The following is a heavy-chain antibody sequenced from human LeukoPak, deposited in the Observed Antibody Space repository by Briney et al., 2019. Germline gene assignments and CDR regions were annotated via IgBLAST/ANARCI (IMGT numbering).Heavy chain of an antibody. D-gene: IGHD3-10*01. V-gene: IGHV3-21*01. CDR1: GFTFSSYS. Sequence: GGSLRLSCAASGFTFSSYSMNWVRQAPGEGLEWVSSISSSSSYIYYADSVKGRFTISRDNAKNSLYLQMNSLRAEDTAVYYCAREGTGFGPEDYYYYYMDVWGKGTTVTVSS. J-gene: IGHJ6*03. CDR2: ISSSSSYI. CDR3: AREGTGFGPEDYYYYYMDV.